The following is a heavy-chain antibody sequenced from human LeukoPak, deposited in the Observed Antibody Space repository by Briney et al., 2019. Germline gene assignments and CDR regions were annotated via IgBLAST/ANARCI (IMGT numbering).Heavy chain of an antibody. CDR2: ISYDGTNK. D-gene: IGHD4-11*01. CDR3: AKAPTVTQRGYFDY. J-gene: IGHJ4*02. Sequence: PGGSLRLSCAASGFTFSIYAMYWVRQAPGKGLEWVAVISYDGTNKYYADSVKGRFTISRDNSKNTLYLQMNSLRAEDTAVYYCAKAPTVTQRGYFDYWGQGTLVTVSS. V-gene: IGHV3-30-3*01. CDR1: GFTFSIYA.